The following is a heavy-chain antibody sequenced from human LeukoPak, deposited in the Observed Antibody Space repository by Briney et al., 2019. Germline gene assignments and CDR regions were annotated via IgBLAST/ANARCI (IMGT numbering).Heavy chain of an antibody. J-gene: IGHJ4*02. CDR1: GGSFSGYY. CDR2: INHSGST. Sequence: PSETLSLTCAVYGGSFSGYYWSWIRQPPGKGLEWIGEINHSGSTNYNPSLKSRVTISVDTSKNQFSLKLSSVTAADTAVYYCARGWPFLALDYWGQGTLVTVSS. D-gene: IGHD5-12*01. CDR3: ARGWPFLALDY. V-gene: IGHV4-34*01.